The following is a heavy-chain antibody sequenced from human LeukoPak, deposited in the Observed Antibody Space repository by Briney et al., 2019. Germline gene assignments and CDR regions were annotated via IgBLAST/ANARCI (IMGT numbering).Heavy chain of an antibody. CDR1: GFTFSSYS. CDR3: ARDLKPLYYDILTGYSSYYYYYGMDV. CDR2: ISSSSSYI. Sequence: PGGSLRLSCAASGFTFSSYSMNWVRQAPGKGLEWVSSISSSSSYIYYADSVKGRFTISRDNAKNSLYLQMNSLRAEDTAVYYCARDLKPLYYDILTGYSSYYYYYGMDVWGQGTTVTVSS. D-gene: IGHD3-9*01. J-gene: IGHJ6*02. V-gene: IGHV3-21*01.